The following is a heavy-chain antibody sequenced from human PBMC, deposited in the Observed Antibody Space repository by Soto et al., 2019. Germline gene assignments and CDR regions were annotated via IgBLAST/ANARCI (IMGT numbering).Heavy chain of an antibody. J-gene: IGHJ4*02. V-gene: IGHV3-74*01. CDR3: ARVVAHYDGTYRTIDY. CDR2: INLDGSTT. Sequence: GGSLRLSCAASGFSFRSYWMHWVRQAPGKGLVWVSRINLDGSTTNYADSVKGRFTISRDNAKNTVYLQMNSLRAEDTAVYYCARVVAHYDGTYRTIDYWGQGTLVTVSS. CDR1: GFSFRSYW. D-gene: IGHD1-26*01.